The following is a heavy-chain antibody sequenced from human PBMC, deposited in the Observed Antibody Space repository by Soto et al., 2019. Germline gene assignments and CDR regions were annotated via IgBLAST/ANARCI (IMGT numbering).Heavy chain of an antibody. V-gene: IGHV4-34*01. CDR2: SNHSGST. D-gene: IGHD2-15*01. CDR1: GGSFSGYY. J-gene: IGHJ4*02. CDR3: ARAAPRYCSGGSCYSGRYY. Sequence: QVQLQQWGAGLLKASETLSLTCAVYGGSFSGYYWSWIRQPPGKGLEWNGESNHSGSTNYNPSLKSRVTISVDTSKNQFSLKLSSVTAADTAVYYGARAAPRYCSGGSCYSGRYYWGQGTLVTVSS.